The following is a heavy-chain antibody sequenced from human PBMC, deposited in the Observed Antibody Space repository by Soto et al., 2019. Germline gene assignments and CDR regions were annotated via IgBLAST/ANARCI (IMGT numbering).Heavy chain of an antibody. CDR1: GFTFSSYA. Sequence: GGSLRLSCAASGFTFSSYAMSWVRQAPGKGLEWVSAISGSGGSTYYADSVKGRFTTSRDNSKNTLYLQMNSLRAEDTAVYYCAKRVRGVIIYYGMDVWGQGTTVTVYS. V-gene: IGHV3-23*01. D-gene: IGHD3-10*01. J-gene: IGHJ6*02. CDR3: AKRVRGVIIYYGMDV. CDR2: ISGSGGST.